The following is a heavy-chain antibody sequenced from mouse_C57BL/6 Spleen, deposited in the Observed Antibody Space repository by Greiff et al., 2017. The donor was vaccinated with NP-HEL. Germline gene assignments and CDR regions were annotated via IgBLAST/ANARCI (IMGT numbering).Heavy chain of an antibody. CDR2: ISYDGSN. Sequence: EVHLVESGPGLVKPSQSLSLTCSVTGYSITSGYYWNWIRQFPGNKLEWIGYISYDGSNNYNPSLKNRISITRDTSKNQFFLKLNSVTTEDTATYYCAKEGLYYDYDGGYAMDYWGQGTSVTVSS. CDR3: AKEGLYYDYDGGYAMDY. D-gene: IGHD2-4*01. CDR1: GYSITSGYY. V-gene: IGHV3-6*01. J-gene: IGHJ4*01.